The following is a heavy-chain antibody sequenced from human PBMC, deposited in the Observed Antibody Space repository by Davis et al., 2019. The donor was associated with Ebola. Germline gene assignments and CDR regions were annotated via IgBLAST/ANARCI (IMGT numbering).Heavy chain of an antibody. J-gene: IGHJ6*02. D-gene: IGHD4-11*01. V-gene: IGHV4-59*08. CDR2: IYYSGST. CDR3: ARVGMTTGLSYYYYGMDV. CDR1: GGSISSYY. Sequence: PSETLSLTCTVSGGSISSYYWSWIRQPPGKGLEWIGYIYYSGSTNYNPSLKSRVTISVDTSKNQFSLKLSSVTAADTAVYYCARVGMTTGLSYYYYGMDVWGQGTTVTVSS.